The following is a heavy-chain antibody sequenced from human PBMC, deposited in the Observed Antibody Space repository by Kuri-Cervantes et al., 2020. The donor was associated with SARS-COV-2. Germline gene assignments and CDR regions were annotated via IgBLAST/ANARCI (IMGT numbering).Heavy chain of an antibody. CDR3: ASHVGERRGGFSAFGI. J-gene: IGHJ3*02. D-gene: IGHD3-10*02. CDR2: INPSGGST. CDR1: GYTFTSYY. V-gene: IGHV1-46*01. Sequence: ASVKVSCKASGYTFTSYYMHWVRQAPGQGLEWMGIINPSGGSTSYAQKFQGRVTMTRDTSTGTVYMELSGLRSEDTAVYYCASHVGERRGGFSAFGIWGQGTMVTVSS.